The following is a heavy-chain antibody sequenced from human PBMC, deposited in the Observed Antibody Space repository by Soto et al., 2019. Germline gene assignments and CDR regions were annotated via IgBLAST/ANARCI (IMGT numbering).Heavy chain of an antibody. D-gene: IGHD6-6*01. Sequence: QVQLVQSGAEVKKPGSSVKVSCKASGVTFSTYAINWVRQAPGQGLEWMGGIIPIFGTANYAHKFQGRVTITADKSTSTDYMELNSLRSADTAVYYCARDRVREYYSTSSYGSWAFDIGGQGTMVTVSS. V-gene: IGHV1-69*06. CDR1: GVTFSTYA. CDR3: ARDRVREYYSTSSYGSWAFDI. J-gene: IGHJ3*02. CDR2: IIPIFGTA.